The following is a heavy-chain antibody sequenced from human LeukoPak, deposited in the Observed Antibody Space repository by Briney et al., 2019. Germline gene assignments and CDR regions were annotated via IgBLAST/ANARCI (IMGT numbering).Heavy chain of an antibody. CDR3: VRIHCTGGSCLDY. CDR2: INPDGSST. D-gene: IGHD2-15*01. J-gene: IGHJ4*02. Sequence: GGSLGLSCSASGFTFSVHWMHWVRQAPGKGLVWVSRINPDGSSTIYADSVKGRFTISRDNAKNTLYLQMNSLRAEDSAVYYCVRIHCTGGSCLDYWGQGTLVTVSS. CDR1: GFTFSVHW. V-gene: IGHV3-74*01.